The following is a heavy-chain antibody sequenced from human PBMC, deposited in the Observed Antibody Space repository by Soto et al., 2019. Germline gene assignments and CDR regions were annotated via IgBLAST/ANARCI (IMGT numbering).Heavy chain of an antibody. CDR3: ARGPGAHYYDSSGYWSNDAFDI. D-gene: IGHD3-22*01. CDR1: GYTFTSYG. Sequence: AASVQVSCKASGYTFTSYGISWVRQAPGQGLEWMGWISAYNGNTNYAQKLQGRVTMTTDTSTSTAYMELRSLRSDDTAVYYCARGPGAHYYDSSGYWSNDAFDIWGQGTKVTVSS. V-gene: IGHV1-18*01. J-gene: IGHJ3*02. CDR2: ISAYNGNT.